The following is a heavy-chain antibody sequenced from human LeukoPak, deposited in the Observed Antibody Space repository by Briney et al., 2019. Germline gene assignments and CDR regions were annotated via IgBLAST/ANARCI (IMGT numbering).Heavy chain of an antibody. V-gene: IGHV3-20*04. CDR1: GFTLDDYG. Sequence: GGSLRLSCAASGFTLDDYGMSWVRQAPGKGLEWVSGINWNGGSTGYADSVKGRFTISRDNAKNSLYLQMNSLRAEDTALYYCARDRGLTGTNDAFDIWGQGTMVTVSS. CDR3: ARDRGLTGTNDAFDI. CDR2: INWNGGST. J-gene: IGHJ3*02. D-gene: IGHD1-20*01.